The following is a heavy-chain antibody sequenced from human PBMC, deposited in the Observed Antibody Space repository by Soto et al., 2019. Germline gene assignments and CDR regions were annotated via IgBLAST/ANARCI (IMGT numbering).Heavy chain of an antibody. J-gene: IGHJ4*02. Sequence: SETLSLTCTVSGGSISSGGYYWSWIRQNPGKGLEWIGYIYNSGSTYYNPSLKSRVTISVDTSKNQFSLKLSSVTAADTAVYYCARYHASLIDYWGQGTLVTVSS. CDR2: IYNSGST. D-gene: IGHD2-2*01. V-gene: IGHV4-31*03. CDR3: ARYHASLIDY. CDR1: GGSISSGGYY.